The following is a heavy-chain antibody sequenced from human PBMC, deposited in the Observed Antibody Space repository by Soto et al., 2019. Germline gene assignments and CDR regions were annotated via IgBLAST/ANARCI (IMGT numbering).Heavy chain of an antibody. CDR2: IIPIFGTA. D-gene: IGHD6-13*01. CDR3: ARGVAAAGKPPGSYYYYSMDV. CDR1: GGTFSSYS. V-gene: IGHV1-69*13. Sequence: GASVKVSCKASGGTFSSYSISWVLQAPGEGLEWMGGIIPIFGTANYAQKFQGRVTITADESTSTAYMELSSLRSEDTAVYYCARGVAAAGKPPGSYYYYSMDVWGQGTTVTVSS. J-gene: IGHJ6*02.